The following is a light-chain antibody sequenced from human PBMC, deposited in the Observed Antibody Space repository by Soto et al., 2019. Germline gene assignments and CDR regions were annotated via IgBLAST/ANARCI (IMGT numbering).Light chain of an antibody. CDR3: QQYGSSRFT. CDR1: QSISSSY. V-gene: IGKV3-20*01. J-gene: IGKJ3*01. CDR2: GAA. Sequence: EIVLTQSPGTLSLSPGERATLSCRASQSISSSYLAWYQQKPGQAPRLLVYGAASTATGISDRLRGSGSVTDFTATISRVEPEDFAVYYCQQYGSSRFTFGPGTKVDIK.